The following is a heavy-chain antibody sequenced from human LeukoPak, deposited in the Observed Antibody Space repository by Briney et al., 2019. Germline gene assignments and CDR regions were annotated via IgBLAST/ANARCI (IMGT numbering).Heavy chain of an antibody. V-gene: IGHV1-69*06. Sequence: SVKVSCKASGGTFSSYAISWVRQAPGQGLEWMGGIIPIFGTANYAQKFQGRVTITADKSTSAAYMELSSLRSEDTAVYYCARGGVRYYRYYYYMDVWGKGTTVTVSS. CDR2: IIPIFGTA. J-gene: IGHJ6*03. CDR3: ARGGVRYYRYYYYMDV. CDR1: GGTFSSYA. D-gene: IGHD3-3*01.